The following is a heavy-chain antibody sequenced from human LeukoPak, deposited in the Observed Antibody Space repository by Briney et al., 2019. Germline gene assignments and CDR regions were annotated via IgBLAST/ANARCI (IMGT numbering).Heavy chain of an antibody. D-gene: IGHD3-10*01. V-gene: IGHV3-30*04. CDR2: ISYDGSNK. Sequence: GGSLRLSCAASGFTFSSYAMHWVRQAPGKGLEWVAVISYDGSNKYYADFVKGRFTISRDNSKNTLYLQMNSLRAEDTAVYYCARDVIRGGYGSGSYYSEYFQHWGQGTLVTVSS. J-gene: IGHJ1*01. CDR3: ARDVIRGGYGSGSYYSEYFQH. CDR1: GFTFSSYA.